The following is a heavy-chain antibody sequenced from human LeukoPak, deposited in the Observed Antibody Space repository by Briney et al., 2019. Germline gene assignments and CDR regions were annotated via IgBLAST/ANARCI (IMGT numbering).Heavy chain of an antibody. D-gene: IGHD4-23*01. Sequence: GSLSLSCAASGFTFSSYAMSWVRQAPGKGLEWVSAISGSSGSTYYADSVKGRFTISRDNSKNTLYLQMNSLRAEDTAVYYCARDLTRYGGSVEGAFDIWGQGTMVTVSS. CDR2: ISGSSGST. CDR3: ARDLTRYGGSVEGAFDI. J-gene: IGHJ3*02. V-gene: IGHV3-23*01. CDR1: GFTFSSYA.